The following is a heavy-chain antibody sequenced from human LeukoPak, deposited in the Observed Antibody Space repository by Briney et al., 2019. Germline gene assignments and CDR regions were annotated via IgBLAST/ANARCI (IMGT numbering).Heavy chain of an antibody. CDR3: ATDPPPSGDYGGLDY. Sequence: PGGSLRLSCAASGFTFINAWMTWVRQAPGKGLEWVGRIKSTPEGGTAVYAAPVKGRFTISRDDSESTLYLQMNTLKTEDTAVYFCATDPPPSGDYGGLDYWGLGTLVTVSS. D-gene: IGHD4-17*01. CDR2: IKSTPEGGTA. V-gene: IGHV3-15*01. J-gene: IGHJ4*02. CDR1: GFTFINAW.